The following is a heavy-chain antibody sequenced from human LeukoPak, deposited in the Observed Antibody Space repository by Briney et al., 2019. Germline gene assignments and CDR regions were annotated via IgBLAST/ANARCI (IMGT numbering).Heavy chain of an antibody. V-gene: IGHV3-30*02. J-gene: IGHJ4*02. CDR2: IRSDGTNK. Sequence: GGSLRLSCAASGFTFSSYGMHWVRQAPGKGLEWVTFIRSDGTNKYYADSVKGRFTISRDNSKNTLYLQMNSLRAEDSAVYYCARAVAATPYYFDYWGQGTLVTVSS. CDR3: ARAVAATPYYFDY. CDR1: GFTFSSYG. D-gene: IGHD2-15*01.